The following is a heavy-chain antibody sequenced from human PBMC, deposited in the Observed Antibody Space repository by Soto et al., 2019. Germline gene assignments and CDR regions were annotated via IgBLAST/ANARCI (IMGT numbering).Heavy chain of an antibody. J-gene: IGHJ4*02. CDR1: GGSINSANYY. D-gene: IGHD6-19*01. Sequence: SETLSLTCTVSGGSINSANYYWGWIRQPPGKGLEWIGNVYYRGTTYYNPSLKGRVTISVDTSKNQFSLKLSSVAAADSAVFFCVRHQRYSSGWYIDYWGQGTPVTVSS. V-gene: IGHV4-39*01. CDR3: VRHQRYSSGWYIDY. CDR2: VYYRGTT.